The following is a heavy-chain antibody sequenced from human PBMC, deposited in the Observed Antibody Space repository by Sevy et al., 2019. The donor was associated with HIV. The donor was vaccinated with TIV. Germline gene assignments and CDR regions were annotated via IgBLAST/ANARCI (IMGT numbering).Heavy chain of an antibody. CDR3: AGQRNLRGVWESGGMGV. D-gene: IGHD3-10*01. CDR2: IYYSGST. J-gene: IGHJ6*02. V-gene: IGHV4-31*03. CDR1: GGSISSGGYY. Sequence: SETLSLTCTVSGGSISSGGYYWSWIRQHPGKGLEWIGYIYYSGSTYYNPSLKSRVTISVDTSKTQFSLKLSSVTAADTAVYYCAGQRNLRGVWESGGMGVWGQGTTVTVSS.